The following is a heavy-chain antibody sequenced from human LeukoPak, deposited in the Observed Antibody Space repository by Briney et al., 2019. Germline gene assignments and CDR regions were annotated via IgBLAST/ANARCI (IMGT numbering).Heavy chain of an antibody. Sequence: PSETLSLTCTVSGGSISSSSYYWGWIRQPPGKGLEWIGSIYYSGSTYYNPSLKSRVTISVDTSKNQFSLKLSSVTAADTAVYYCARHVGRALVRFRGFDYWGQGTLVTVSS. CDR3: ARHVGRALVRFRGFDY. CDR1: GGSISSSSYY. J-gene: IGHJ4*02. D-gene: IGHD6-6*01. CDR2: IYYSGST. V-gene: IGHV4-39*01.